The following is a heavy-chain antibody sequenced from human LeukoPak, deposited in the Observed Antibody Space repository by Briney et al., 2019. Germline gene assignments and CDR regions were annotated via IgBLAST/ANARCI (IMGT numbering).Heavy chain of an antibody. CDR2: ISYDGNNK. D-gene: IGHD2-15*01. Sequence: GGSLRLSRAASGFTFSTYAMHWVRQAPGKGLEWVAVISYDGNNKYYADSVKGRFTISRDSSKNTLYLQMNSLRVEDTAVYYCARAVAVVAAAHDFWGQGTLVTVSS. CDR3: ARAVAVVAAAHDF. J-gene: IGHJ4*02. V-gene: IGHV3-30-3*01. CDR1: GFTFSTYA.